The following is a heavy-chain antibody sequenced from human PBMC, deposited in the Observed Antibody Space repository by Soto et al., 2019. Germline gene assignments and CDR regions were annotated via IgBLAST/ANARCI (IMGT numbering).Heavy chain of an antibody. CDR3: ARHGFGSLHGLVDV. V-gene: IGHV4-59*08. CDR2: IQYNGYS. J-gene: IGHJ6*02. CDR1: GGSITNYY. Sequence: QLQLQESGPGLVKPSETLSLTCTVSGGSITNYYCSWFRQPPGKGLAWIGYIQYNGYSAYNLSLKRRVTMSMDTSKTQFSLMLESVTATDTAVYYCARHGFGSLHGLVDVWGQGTTVIVSS. D-gene: IGHD3-10*01.